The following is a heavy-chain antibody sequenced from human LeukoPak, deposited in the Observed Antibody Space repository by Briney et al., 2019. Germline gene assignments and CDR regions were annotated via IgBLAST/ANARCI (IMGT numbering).Heavy chain of an antibody. CDR1: GFAFSSYS. CDR2: ISSGSSYI. D-gene: IGHD3-10*01. V-gene: IGHV3-21*01. Sequence: GGSLRLSCAASGFAFSSYSMNWVRQAPGKGLEWVSSISSGSSYIYYADSVKGRFTISRDNANNSLYLQMNSLRAEDTAVYYCASRRGVYRDWFDPWGQGTLVTVSS. J-gene: IGHJ5*02. CDR3: ASRRGVYRDWFDP.